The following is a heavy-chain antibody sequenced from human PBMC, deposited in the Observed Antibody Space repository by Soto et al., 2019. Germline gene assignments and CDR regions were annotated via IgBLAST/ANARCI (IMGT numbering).Heavy chain of an antibody. CDR1: GYTFTSYG. V-gene: IGHV1-18*04. CDR2: ISAYNGNT. Sequence: QVQLVQSGAEVKKPGASVKVSCKASGYTFTSYGISWVRQAPGQGLEWMGWISAYNGNTNYAQKLQGRVTMTTDTSTSTAYTELRSLRSDDTAVYYCARDRYSSRRGKVMNWFDPWGQGTLVTVSS. J-gene: IGHJ5*02. D-gene: IGHD6-13*01. CDR3: ARDRYSSRRGKVMNWFDP.